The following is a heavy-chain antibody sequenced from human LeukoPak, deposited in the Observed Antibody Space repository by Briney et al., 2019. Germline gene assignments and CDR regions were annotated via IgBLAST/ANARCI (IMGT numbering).Heavy chain of an antibody. CDR3: TTGSFYDILTGYYTLDAFDI. CDR2: IKSKTDGGTT. D-gene: IGHD3-9*01. J-gene: IGHJ3*02. V-gene: IGHV3-15*01. CDR1: GFTFSNAW. Sequence: GGSLRLSCAASGFTFSNAWMSWVRQAPGKGLEWVGRIKSKTDGGTTDYAAPVKGRFTISRDDSKNTLYLQMSSLKTEDTAVYYCTTGSFYDILTGYYTLDAFDIWGQGTMVTVSS.